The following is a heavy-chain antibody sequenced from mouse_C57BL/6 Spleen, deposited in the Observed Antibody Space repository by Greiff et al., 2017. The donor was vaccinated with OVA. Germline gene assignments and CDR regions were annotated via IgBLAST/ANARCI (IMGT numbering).Heavy chain of an antibody. CDR2: INPYNGDT. CDR3: ASGGSYYFDY. V-gene: IGHV1-20*01. J-gene: IGHJ2*01. CDR1: GYSFTGYF. Sequence: EVKLMESGPELVKPGDSVKISCKASGYSFTGYFMNWVMQSHGKSLEWIGRINPYNGDTFYNQKFKGKATLTVDKSSSTAHMELRSLTSEDSAVYYCASGGSYYFDYWGQGTTLTVSS.